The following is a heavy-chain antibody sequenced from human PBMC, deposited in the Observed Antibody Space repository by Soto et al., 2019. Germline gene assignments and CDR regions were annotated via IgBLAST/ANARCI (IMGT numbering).Heavy chain of an antibody. Sequence: AGGSLRLSCAASGFTFSSYAMSWVRQAPGKGLEWVSAISGSGGSTYYADSVKGRFTISRDNSKNTLYLQMNSLRAEDTAVYYCAKDHYDILTGEGIGAFDIWGQGTMVTVSS. CDR1: GFTFSSYA. CDR3: AKDHYDILTGEGIGAFDI. V-gene: IGHV3-23*01. J-gene: IGHJ3*02. CDR2: ISGSGGST. D-gene: IGHD3-9*01.